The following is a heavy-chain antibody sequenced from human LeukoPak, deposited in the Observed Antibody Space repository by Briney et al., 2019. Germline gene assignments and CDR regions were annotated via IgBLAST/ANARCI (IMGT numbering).Heavy chain of an antibody. V-gene: IGHV4-59*08. J-gene: IGHJ4*02. Sequence: KAGGSLRLSCAASGFTFSDYYMSWIRQAPGKGLEWIGYIYYSGSTNYNPSLKSRVTISVDTSKNQFSLKLSSVTAADTAVYYCARGKSRGSHIDYWGQGTLVTVSS. CDR1: GFTFSDYY. CDR3: ARGKSRGSHIDY. CDR2: IYYSGST. D-gene: IGHD1-26*01.